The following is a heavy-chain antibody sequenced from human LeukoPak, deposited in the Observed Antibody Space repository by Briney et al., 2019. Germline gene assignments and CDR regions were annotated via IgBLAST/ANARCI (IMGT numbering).Heavy chain of an antibody. V-gene: IGHV3-21*01. CDR1: GFTFSSYS. Sequence: GGSLRLSCAASGFTFSSYSMDWVRQAPGKGLEWVSAISSSSSYIYYADSVKGRFTISRDNAKNSLYLQMNSLRAEDTAVYYCARRPTTDSSSSRGYWGQGTLVTVSS. J-gene: IGHJ4*02. CDR3: ARRPTTDSSSSRGY. CDR2: ISSSSSYI. D-gene: IGHD6-6*01.